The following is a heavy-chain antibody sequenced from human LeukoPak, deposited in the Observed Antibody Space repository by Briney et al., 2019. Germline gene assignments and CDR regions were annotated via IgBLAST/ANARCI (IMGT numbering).Heavy chain of an antibody. CDR2: ISSDSSTI. D-gene: IGHD3-10*01. CDR1: QFTFSSYN. J-gene: IGHJ6*03. CDR3: ARVLSSYFYYMDV. V-gene: IGHV3-48*01. Sequence: GGSLRLPCAASQFTFSSYNMNWVRQAPGKGLEWVSYISSDSSTIYYAGSVKGRFTISRDNAKNSLYLEMNSLRAEDTAVYYCARVLSSYFYYMDVWAKGTTVTVSS.